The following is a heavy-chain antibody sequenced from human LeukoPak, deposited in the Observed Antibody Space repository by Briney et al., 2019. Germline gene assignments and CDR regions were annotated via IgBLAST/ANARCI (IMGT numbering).Heavy chain of an antibody. D-gene: IGHD3-22*01. CDR3: ARDLFGHYDSSGYSLY. CDR1: GFTFSSYA. V-gene: IGHV3-30-3*01. J-gene: IGHJ4*02. CDR2: ISYDGSNK. Sequence: PGGSLRLSCAASGFTFSSYAMHWVRQAPGKGLEWVAVISYDGSNKYYADSVKGRFTISRDNSKNTLYLQMNSLRAEDTAVYYCARDLFGHYDSSGYSLYWGQGTLVTVSS.